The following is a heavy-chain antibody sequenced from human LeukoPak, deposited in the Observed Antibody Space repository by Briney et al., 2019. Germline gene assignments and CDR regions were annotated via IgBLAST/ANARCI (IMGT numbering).Heavy chain of an antibody. J-gene: IGHJ4*02. CDR1: GFTFSRYG. Sequence: HPGGSLRLSCAASGFTFSRYGMTWVRQAPGKGLEWLSSISGRGDKTYYADSVKGRFTVSRDNSKNTLYLQVNSLRAEDTAVYYCATDRTWNDILTGYYIYDCDYWGQGTLVTVSS. CDR3: ATDRTWNDILTGYYIYDCDY. V-gene: IGHV3-23*01. CDR2: ISGRGDKT. D-gene: IGHD3-9*01.